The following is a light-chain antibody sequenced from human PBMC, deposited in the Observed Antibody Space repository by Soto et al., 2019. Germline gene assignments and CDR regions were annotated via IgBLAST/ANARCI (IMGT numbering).Light chain of an antibody. CDR1: QSISNNY. CDR3: QQYGSSPRT. V-gene: IGKV3-20*01. J-gene: IGKJ5*01. Sequence: EIVMTQSPATLSVSPGGRATLSCRASQSISNNYLAWYQQKPGQAPRLLIYGASSRATGIPDRFSGSGSGTDFTLTISRLEPEDFAVYYCQQYGSSPRTFGQGTRLEIK. CDR2: GAS.